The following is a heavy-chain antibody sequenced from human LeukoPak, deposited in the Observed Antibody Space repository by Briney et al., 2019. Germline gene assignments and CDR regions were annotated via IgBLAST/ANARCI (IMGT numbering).Heavy chain of an antibody. D-gene: IGHD3-22*01. J-gene: IGHJ6*03. CDR3: ARGNYDSSGYSYYYYMDV. CDR1: GFTLSSYA. CDR2: INWNGGST. V-gene: IGHV3-20*04. Sequence: GGSLRLSCAASGFTLSSYAMSWVRQAPGKGLEWVSGINWNGGSTGYADSVKGRFTISRDNAKNSLYLQMNSLRAEDTALYYCARGNYDSSGYSYYYYMDVWGKGTTVTVSS.